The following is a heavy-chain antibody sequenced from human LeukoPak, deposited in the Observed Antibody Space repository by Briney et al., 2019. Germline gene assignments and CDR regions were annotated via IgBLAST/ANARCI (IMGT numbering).Heavy chain of an antibody. CDR2: SYSGGST. CDR1: GFTFDDYA. J-gene: IGHJ4*02. CDR3: ARSAGDY. V-gene: IGHV3-66*01. Sequence: GRSLRLSCAASGFTFDDYAVHWVRQAPGKGLEWVSVSYSGGSTYYADSVKGRFTISRDNSKNTLYLQMNSLRAEDTAVYYCARSAGDYWGQGTLVTVSS.